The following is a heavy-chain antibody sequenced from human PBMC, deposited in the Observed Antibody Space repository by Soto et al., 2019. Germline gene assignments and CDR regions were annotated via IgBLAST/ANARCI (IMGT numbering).Heavy chain of an antibody. CDR2: IYYSGGT. CDR1: GGSISSSSYF. V-gene: IGHV4-39*01. D-gene: IGHD2-15*01. Sequence: PSETLSLTCTVSGGSISSSSYFWGWIRQPPGKGLEWIGSIYYSGGTNYNPSLKSRVTISVDTSKNQLSLKLSSVTAADTAVYYCARLHCSGGSCSSNWFDPWGQGTLVTVSS. CDR3: ARLHCSGGSCSSNWFDP. J-gene: IGHJ5*02.